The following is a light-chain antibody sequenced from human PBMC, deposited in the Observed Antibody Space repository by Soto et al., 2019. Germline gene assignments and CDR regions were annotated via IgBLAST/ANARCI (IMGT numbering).Light chain of an antibody. CDR2: ASS. CDR3: QQYCSSPPYT. V-gene: IGKV3-20*01. CDR1: QSVSNIY. Sequence: EVVLTQSPGTLSLSPGERATLSCRASQSVSNIYFAWYQQKPGQAPRLLIFASSDRATGIPDRFSGSGSGTDFTLTISRLEPEDFAVYYCQQYCSSPPYTFGQGTKLEIK. J-gene: IGKJ2*01.